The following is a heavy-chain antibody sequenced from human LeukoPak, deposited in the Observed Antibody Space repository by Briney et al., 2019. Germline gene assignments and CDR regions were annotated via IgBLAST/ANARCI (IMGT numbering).Heavy chain of an antibody. V-gene: IGHV3-64*04. D-gene: IGHD4-17*01. CDR2: ISSNGGST. CDR3: ANYGDYYYFYY. Sequence: GGSLRLSCSASGFTFSSYAMHWVSQAPGKGLEYVSAISSNGGSTYYADSVKGRFTISRDNSKNTLYLQMNSMRAEDTAVYYCANYGDYYYFYYWGQGTLVTVSS. CDR1: GFTFSSYA. J-gene: IGHJ4*02.